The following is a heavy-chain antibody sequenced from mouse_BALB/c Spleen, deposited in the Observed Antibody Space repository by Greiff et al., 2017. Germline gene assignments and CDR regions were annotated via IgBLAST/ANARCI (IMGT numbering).Heavy chain of an antibody. CDR3: ARSYYYGSSLYWYFDV. V-gene: IGHV3-2*02. D-gene: IGHD1-1*01. J-gene: IGHJ1*01. Sequence: EVQGVESGPGLVKPSQSLSLTCTVTGYSITSDYAWNWIRQFPGNKLEWMGYISYSGSTSYNPSLKSRISITRDTSKNQFFLQLNSVTTEDTATYYCARSYYYGSSLYWYFDVWGAGTTVTVSS. CDR1: GYSITSDYA. CDR2: ISYSGST.